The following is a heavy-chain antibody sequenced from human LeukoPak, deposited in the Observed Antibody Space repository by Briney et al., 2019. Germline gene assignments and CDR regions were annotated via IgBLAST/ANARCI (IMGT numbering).Heavy chain of an antibody. D-gene: IGHD2-2*01. J-gene: IGHJ3*02. V-gene: IGHV4-4*07. CDR2: IYTSGST. CDR3: ARDLGYCSSTSCSDAFDI. Sequence: SETLSLTCTVSGGSISSYYWSWIRQLAGKGLEWIGRIYTSGSTNYNPSLKSRVTMSVDTSKNQFSLKLSSVTAADTAVYYCARDLGYCSSTSCSDAFDIWGQGTMVTVSS. CDR1: GGSISSYY.